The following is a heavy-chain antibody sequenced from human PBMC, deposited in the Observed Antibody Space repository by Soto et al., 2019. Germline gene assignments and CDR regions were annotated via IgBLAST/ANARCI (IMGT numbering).Heavy chain of an antibody. CDR1: GGSISSSSYY. J-gene: IGHJ4*02. V-gene: IGHV4-39*01. CDR3: ARQGDYREEFDY. CDR2: IYYSGST. Sequence: QLQLQESGPGLVKPSETLSLTCTVSGGSISSSSYYWGWIRQPPGKGLEWIGSIYYSGSTYYNPSLKSRVTISVDTSKNQFSLKLSSVTAADTAVYYCARQGDYREEFDYWGQGTLVTVSS. D-gene: IGHD4-4*01.